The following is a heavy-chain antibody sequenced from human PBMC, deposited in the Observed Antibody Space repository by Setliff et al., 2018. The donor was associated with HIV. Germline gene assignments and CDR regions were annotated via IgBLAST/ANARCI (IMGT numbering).Heavy chain of an antibody. J-gene: IGHJ4*02. CDR1: GFTLSDYY. CDR2: TRNKANGYIT. Sequence: PGGSLRLSCAVSGFTLSDYYMYWVRQAPGKGLEWVGRTRNKANGYITEYGASVQGRFTISRDNSKDSLSLQMNNLKAEDTAVYYCVRAAAGLDIWSQGIRVTVSS. V-gene: IGHV3-72*01. CDR3: VRAAAGLDI.